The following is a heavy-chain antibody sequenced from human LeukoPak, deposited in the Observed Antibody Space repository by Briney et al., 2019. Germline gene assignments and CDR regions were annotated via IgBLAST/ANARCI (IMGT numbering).Heavy chain of an antibody. J-gene: IGHJ6*02. CDR1: GYTFSSYG. D-gene: IGHD3-3*01. Sequence: ASVKVSCKASGYTFSSYGISWVRQAPGQGLEWMGIINPSGGSTSYAQKFQGRVTMTRDTSTSTVYMELSSLRSEDTAVYYCARENYDSNNGMDVWGQGTTVTVSS. V-gene: IGHV1-46*01. CDR2: INPSGGST. CDR3: ARENYDSNNGMDV.